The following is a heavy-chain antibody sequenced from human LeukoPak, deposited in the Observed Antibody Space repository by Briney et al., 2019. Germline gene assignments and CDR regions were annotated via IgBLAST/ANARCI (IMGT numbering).Heavy chain of an antibody. D-gene: IGHD2-21*01. CDR2: IYYSGST. CDR1: GGSISSGGYY. J-gene: IGHJ6*04. Sequence: SETLSLTCTVSGGSISSGGYYWSWIRQHPGKGLEWIGYIYYSGSTYYNPSLKSRLTLSVDTSKNRFSLKLSSVIAADTAVYYCARDRRGVDYYYGMDVWGKGTTVTVSS. V-gene: IGHV4-31*03. CDR3: ARDRRGVDYYYGMDV.